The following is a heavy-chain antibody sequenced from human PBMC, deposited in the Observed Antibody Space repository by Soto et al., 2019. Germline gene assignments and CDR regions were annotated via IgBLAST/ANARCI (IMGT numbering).Heavy chain of an antibody. CDR1: GYTFTNYD. CDR3: ARNPPHTGWFVS. D-gene: IGHD1-1*01. CDR2: MSPNSGNT. J-gene: IGHJ5*01. Sequence: ASVKVSCKASGYTFTNYDINWVRQAAGQGLEWMGWMSPNSGNTGYAQKFQGRITMTRSTSIATAYMELSLLTSEDTAVYYCARNPPHTGWFVSWCRGTQVTVSS. V-gene: IGHV1-8*01.